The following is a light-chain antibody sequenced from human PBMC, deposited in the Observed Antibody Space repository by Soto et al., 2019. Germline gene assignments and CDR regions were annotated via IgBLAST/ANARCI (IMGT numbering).Light chain of an antibody. CDR2: GAY. CDR3: QQYGSSLLP. J-gene: IGKJ4*01. CDR1: QSVSSSY. Sequence: EIVLTQSPGTLSLSPGERATLSCRASQSVSSSYLAWYQQTPGQATRILIYGAYSRATGIPDRFSGSGSGTDFTLTISSLETEDWAVYYCQQYGSSLLPFGGGTKVEIK. V-gene: IGKV3-20*01.